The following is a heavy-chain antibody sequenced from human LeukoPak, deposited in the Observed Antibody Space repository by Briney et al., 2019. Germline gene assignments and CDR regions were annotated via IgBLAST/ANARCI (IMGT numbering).Heavy chain of an antibody. CDR1: GGSISSYY. CDR3: ARVGTGTEWFGEAKPYYFDY. J-gene: IGHJ4*02. D-gene: IGHD3-10*01. CDR2: IYYSGST. Sequence: PSETLSLTCTVSGGSISSYYWSWIRQPPGKGLEWIGDIYYSGSTNYNPSPKSRVTISVDTSKNQFSLKLSSVTAADTAVYYCARVGTGTEWFGEAKPYYFDYWGQGTLVTVSS. V-gene: IGHV4-59*08.